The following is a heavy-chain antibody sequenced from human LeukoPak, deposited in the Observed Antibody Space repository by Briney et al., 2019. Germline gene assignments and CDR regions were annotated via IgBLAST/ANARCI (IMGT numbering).Heavy chain of an antibody. D-gene: IGHD3-22*01. CDR3: ARGLDYYDSSGYYFDY. Sequence: SQTLSLTCTVSGGSISSGGYYWSWIRQHPGKGLEWIGYIHYSGSTYYNPSLKSRVTISVDTSKNQFSLKLSSVTAADTAVYYCARGLDYYDSSGYYFDYWGQGTLVTVSS. V-gene: IGHV4-31*03. J-gene: IGHJ4*02. CDR2: IHYSGST. CDR1: GGSISSGGYY.